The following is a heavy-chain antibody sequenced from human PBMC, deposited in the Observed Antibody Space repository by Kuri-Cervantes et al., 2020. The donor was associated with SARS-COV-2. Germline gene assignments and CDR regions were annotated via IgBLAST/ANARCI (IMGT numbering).Heavy chain of an antibody. J-gene: IGHJ3*02. CDR2: ISGSGDIT. D-gene: IGHD3-22*01. V-gene: IGHV3-23*01. CDR1: GFTFNSYA. Sequence: GGSLRLSCAASGFTFNSYAMSWVRQAPTKGLEWVPAISGSGDITYYGDSVQGRFTISRDNSKNTLYLQMNSLRAEDTAVYYCARDSALVVMAIWGQGTMVTVSS. CDR3: ARDSALVVMAI.